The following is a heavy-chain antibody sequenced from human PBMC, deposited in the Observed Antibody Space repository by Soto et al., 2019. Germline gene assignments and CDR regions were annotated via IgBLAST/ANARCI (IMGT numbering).Heavy chain of an antibody. CDR1: GGTFSSYA. CDR3: AREPDSYDSSGYYFDY. V-gene: IGHV1-69*13. J-gene: IGHJ4*02. D-gene: IGHD3-22*01. Sequence: SVKVSCKASGGTFSSYAISWVRQAPGQGLEWMGGIIPIFGTANYAQKFQGRVTITADESTSTAYMELSSLRSEDTAVYYCAREPDSYDSSGYYFDYWGLGTLVTVSS. CDR2: IIPIFGTA.